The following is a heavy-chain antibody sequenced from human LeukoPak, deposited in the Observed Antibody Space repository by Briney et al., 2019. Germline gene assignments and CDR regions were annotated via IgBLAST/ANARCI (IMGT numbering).Heavy chain of an antibody. CDR2: ISSSGSTT. Sequence: GGSLRLSCAASGFTFSDCYMNWIRQAPGKGLEWVSYISSSGSTTYYADSVQGRFTISRDNAKNSLYLQMDSLRAEDTAVYYCASNSGYGLNDAFDFWGQGTMVTVSS. J-gene: IGHJ3*01. CDR1: GFTFSDCY. D-gene: IGHD3-22*01. V-gene: IGHV3-11*01. CDR3: ASNSGYGLNDAFDF.